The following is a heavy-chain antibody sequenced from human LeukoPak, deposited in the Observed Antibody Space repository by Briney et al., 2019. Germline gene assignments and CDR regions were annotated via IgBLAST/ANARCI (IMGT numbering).Heavy chain of an antibody. V-gene: IGHV3-23*01. CDR2: ISGSNT. D-gene: IGHD6-19*01. CDR1: GFTISSDA. CDR3: EKRRSGNTGAFDD. Sequence: PGGSLRLSCAASGFTISSDALTWVRQAPWKGLECVSGISGSNTYYADSVKGRFTISRDDSKNTLYLQMNNLTAEDTAVYYCEKRRSGNTGAFDDWGQGTLVTVSP. J-gene: IGHJ4*02.